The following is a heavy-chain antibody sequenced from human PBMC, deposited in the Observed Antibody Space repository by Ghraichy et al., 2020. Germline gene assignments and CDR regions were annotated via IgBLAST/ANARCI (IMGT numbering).Heavy chain of an antibody. D-gene: IGHD3-10*01. J-gene: IGHJ4*02. CDR1: GFSLSNTKMG. CDR3: ARASYDSGAYYFDF. Sequence: SGPTLVKPTKTLTLTCTVSGFSLSNTKMGVSWIRQPPGKALEWLAHIFSHDENSYSASLKNRLTISKDTSRSQVVLTMTSMDPVDTATYYCARASYDSGAYYFDFWDQGTLVTVSS. CDR2: IFSHDEN. V-gene: IGHV2-26*01.